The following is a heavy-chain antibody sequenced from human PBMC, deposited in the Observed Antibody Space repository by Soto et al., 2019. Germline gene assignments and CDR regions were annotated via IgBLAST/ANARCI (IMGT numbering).Heavy chain of an antibody. V-gene: IGHV4-31*03. J-gene: IGHJ5*02. CDR1: GDSIGGVGY. D-gene: IGHD2-21*02. CDR2: ISSSGST. CDR3: ARSGVTGIVIPSHWFDP. Sequence: SETLSLTCTVSGDSIGGVGYWSWIRQFPGRGLEWIGCISSSGSTYYNPAPNNRISLSLDTSQNQFSLKLLSVTAADTAIYYCARSGVTGIVIPSHWFDPWGQGTLVTVSS.